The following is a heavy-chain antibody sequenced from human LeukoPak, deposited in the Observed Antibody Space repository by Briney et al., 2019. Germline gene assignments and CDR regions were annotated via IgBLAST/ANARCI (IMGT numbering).Heavy chain of an antibody. CDR3: ARDLRQWLVGGYFDY. D-gene: IGHD6-19*01. V-gene: IGHV3-33*01. CDR1: GFTFSSYG. Sequence: PGRSLRLSCAASGFTFSSYGMHWVRQAPGKGLEWVAVRWYDGSNKYYADSVKGRFTISRDNSKNTLYLQMNSLRAEDTAVYYCARDLRQWLVGGYFDYWGQGTLVTVSS. J-gene: IGHJ4*02. CDR2: RWYDGSNK.